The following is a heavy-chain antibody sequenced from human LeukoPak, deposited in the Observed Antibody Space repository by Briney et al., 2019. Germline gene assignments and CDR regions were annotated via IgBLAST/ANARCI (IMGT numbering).Heavy chain of an antibody. D-gene: IGHD5-24*01. CDR1: RGSMRSHS. J-gene: IGHJ4*02. CDR2: ISYSGST. Sequence: TLSLTFTVSRGSMRSHSWSWRRQPPGKGVVWIWYISYSGSTKYNPSLKSRVTISVDTSKNQFSLKLSSVTAADTAVYYCARGARAGYNLEPFDYWGQGTLVTVSS. V-gene: IGHV4-59*08. CDR3: ARGARAGYNLEPFDY.